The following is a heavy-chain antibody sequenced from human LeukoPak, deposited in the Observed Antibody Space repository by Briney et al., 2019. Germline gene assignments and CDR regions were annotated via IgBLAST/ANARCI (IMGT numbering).Heavy chain of an antibody. V-gene: IGHV3-11*04. J-gene: IGHJ4*02. CDR3: ARDEYYSKYDY. Sequence: GGSLRLSCAASGFTFSDYYMTWIRQAPGKGLEWVSYISSGGRTMYYTDSVKGRLTISRDNAKNSLYMQMNSLRAEDTAVYFCARDEYYSKYDYWGQGTLVTVSS. CDR2: ISSGGRTM. CDR1: GFTFSDYY. D-gene: IGHD3-10*01.